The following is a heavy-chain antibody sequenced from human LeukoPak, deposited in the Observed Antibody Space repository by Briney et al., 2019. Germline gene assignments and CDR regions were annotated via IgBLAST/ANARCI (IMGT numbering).Heavy chain of an antibody. J-gene: IGHJ4*02. CDR3: AKYDSSGYYYY. Sequence: SETLSLTCTVSGGSISSSSYYWGWIRQPPGKGLEWIGSMYYSGSTYYNPSLKSRVTISVDTSKNQFSLKLSSVTAADTAVYYCAKYDSSGYYYYWGQGTLVTVSS. V-gene: IGHV4-39*07. CDR2: MYYSGST. D-gene: IGHD3-22*01. CDR1: GGSISSSSYY.